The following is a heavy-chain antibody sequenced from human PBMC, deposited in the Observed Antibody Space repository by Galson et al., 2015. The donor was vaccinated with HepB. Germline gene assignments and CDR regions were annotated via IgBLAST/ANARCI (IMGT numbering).Heavy chain of an antibody. Sequence: SLRLSCAASGFTFSSYGMHWVRQAPGKGLEWVAVISYDGSNKYYADSVKGRFTISRDNSKNTLYLQMNSLRAEDTAVYYCAKGAGYCSGGSCYQYFDYWGQGTLVTVSS. CDR2: ISYDGSNK. J-gene: IGHJ4*02. V-gene: IGHV3-30*18. CDR1: GFTFSSYG. D-gene: IGHD2-15*01. CDR3: AKGAGYCSGGSCYQYFDY.